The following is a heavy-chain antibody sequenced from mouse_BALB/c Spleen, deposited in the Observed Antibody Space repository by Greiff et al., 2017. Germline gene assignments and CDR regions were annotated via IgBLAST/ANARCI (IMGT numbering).Heavy chain of an antibody. CDR3: AREDGNYAMDY. CDR1: GFPFSDYY. V-gene: IGHV5-4*02. CDR2: ISDGGSYT. J-gene: IGHJ4*01. Sequence: EVQLVESGGGLVKPGGSLKLSCAASGFPFSDYYMYWVRQTPEKRLEWVATISDGGSYTYYPDSVKGRFTISRDNAKNNLYLQMSSLKSEDTAMYYCAREDGNYAMDYWGQGTSVTVSS. D-gene: IGHD2-1*01.